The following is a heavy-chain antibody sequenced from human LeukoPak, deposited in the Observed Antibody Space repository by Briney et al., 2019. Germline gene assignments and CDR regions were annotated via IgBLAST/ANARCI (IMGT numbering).Heavy chain of an antibody. CDR1: GFTFRNCG. D-gene: IGHD3-10*01. CDR3: AKRGPIYSSTPGNYFDY. CDR2: ISGSDDGT. Sequence: PGGSLRLSCVASGFTFRNCGMTWVRQAPGKGLEWVSTISGSDDGTYYADSVRGRFTISRDNSKNTLYLQMKALRDGDTATYYCAKRGPIYSSTPGNYFDYWGQGTLVTVSS. V-gene: IGHV3-23*01. J-gene: IGHJ4*02.